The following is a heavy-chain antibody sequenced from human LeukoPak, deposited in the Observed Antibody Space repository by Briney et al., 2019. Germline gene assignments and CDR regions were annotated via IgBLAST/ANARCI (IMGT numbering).Heavy chain of an antibody. CDR1: GCTFSSYA. D-gene: IGHD2-2*01. CDR2: IIPIFCTA. J-gene: IGHJ6*03. V-gene: IGHV1-69*05. CDR3: ARDRGQLLARDYYYYYYMDV. Sequence: SVKVSCKASGCTFSSYAISWVRQAPGQVLEWMGGIIPIFCTANYAQKFQGRVTITTDESTSTAYMQLSSLRSEDTDVYYCARDRGQLLARDYYYYYYMDVWGKGTTVTVSS.